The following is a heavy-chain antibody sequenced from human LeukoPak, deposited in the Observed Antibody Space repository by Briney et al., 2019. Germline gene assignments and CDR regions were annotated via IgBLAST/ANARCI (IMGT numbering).Heavy chain of an antibody. CDR1: GYTFTSYY. V-gene: IGHV1-46*01. J-gene: IGHJ6*03. D-gene: IGHD2-8*01. Sequence: GASVKVSCKASGYTFTSYYMHWVRQAPGQGLEWMGLINPSGGSTSYAQKFQGRVTMTRDMSTSTVYMELSSLRSEDTAVYYCARGYCTNGVCYPPYYMDVWGKGTTVTVSS. CDR3: ARGYCTNGVCYPPYYMDV. CDR2: INPSGGST.